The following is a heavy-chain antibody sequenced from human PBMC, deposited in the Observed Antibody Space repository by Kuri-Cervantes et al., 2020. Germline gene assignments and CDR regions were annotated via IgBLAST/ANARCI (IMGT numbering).Heavy chain of an antibody. Sequence: SETLSLTCAVYGGSFSGYFWSWIRQPPGKGLEWIGEINHRGSTTYNASLKSRVTISLDTSKNQFSLKLSSVTAADTAVYYCASAYYYDSSGYLYYFDYWGQGVLVTVSS. D-gene: IGHD3-22*01. V-gene: IGHV4-34*01. CDR3: ASAYYYDSSGYLYYFDY. J-gene: IGHJ4*02. CDR2: INHRGST. CDR1: GGSFSGYF.